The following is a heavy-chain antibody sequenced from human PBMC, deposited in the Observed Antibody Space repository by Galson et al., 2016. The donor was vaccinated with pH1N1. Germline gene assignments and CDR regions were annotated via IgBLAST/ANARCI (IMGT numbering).Heavy chain of an antibody. J-gene: IGHJ4*02. V-gene: IGHV2-70*01. CDR2: IDWDDDK. CDR1: GFSLSTSGMC. CDR3: ARFNYGDYVNYFDY. D-gene: IGHD4-17*01. Sequence: PALVKPTQTLTLTCTFSGFSLSTSGMCVSWIRQPPGKALEWLALIDWDDDKYYSTSLKTRLTISKDTSKNQVVLTMTNMDPVATATYYCARFNYGDYVNYFDYWGQGTLVTVSS.